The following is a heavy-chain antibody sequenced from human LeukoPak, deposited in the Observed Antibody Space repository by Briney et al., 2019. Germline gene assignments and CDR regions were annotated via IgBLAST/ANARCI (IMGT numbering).Heavy chain of an antibody. CDR3: VSLGYSYGPTLYGMDV. CDR1: GGTFSSYA. J-gene: IGHJ6*04. Sequence: SVKVSCKASGGTFSSYAISWVRQAPGQGLEWMGGIIPIFGTANYAQKFQGRVTITADESTSTAYMELSSLRSEDTAVYYCVSLGYSYGPTLYGMDVWGKGTTVTVSS. D-gene: IGHD5-18*01. CDR2: IIPIFGTA. V-gene: IGHV1-69*01.